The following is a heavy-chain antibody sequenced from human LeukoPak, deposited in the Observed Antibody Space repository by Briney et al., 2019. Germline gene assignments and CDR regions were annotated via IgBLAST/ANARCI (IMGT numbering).Heavy chain of an antibody. V-gene: IGHV4-38-2*02. Sequence: PSETLSLTCTVSGYSISSGYYGGWIRQPPGKGLEWIGSIYHSGSTYYNPSLKSRVTISVDTSKNQFPLKLSSVTAADTAVYYCARDDLDTRFDPWGQGTLVTVSS. CDR3: ARDDLDTRFDP. CDR1: GYSISSGYY. D-gene: IGHD2-15*01. CDR2: IYHSGST. J-gene: IGHJ5*02.